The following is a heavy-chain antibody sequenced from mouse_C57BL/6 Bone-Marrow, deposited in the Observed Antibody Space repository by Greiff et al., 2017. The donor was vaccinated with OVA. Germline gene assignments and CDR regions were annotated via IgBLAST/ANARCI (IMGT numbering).Heavy chain of an antibody. CDR3: ANYYGSSYWYFDV. D-gene: IGHD1-1*01. CDR2: IHPNSGST. CDR1: GYTFTSYW. Sequence: QVQLQQPGAELVKPGASVKLSCKASGYTFTSYWMHWVKKRPGQGLEWIGMIHPNSGSTNYNEKFKSKATLTVDKSSSTAYMQLSSLTSEDSAVYYCANYYGSSYWYFDVWGTGTTVTVSS. V-gene: IGHV1-64*01. J-gene: IGHJ1*03.